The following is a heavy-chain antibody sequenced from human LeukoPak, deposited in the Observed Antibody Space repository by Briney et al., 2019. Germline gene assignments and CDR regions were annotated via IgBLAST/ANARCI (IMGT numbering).Heavy chain of an antibody. CDR3: ARLSSSSVDY. D-gene: IGHD6-13*01. Sequence: GGSLRLSCAASGFTFSSYAMHWVRQAPGKGLEWVAVISYDGSNKYYADSVKGRLTISRDNSKNTLYLQMNSLRAEDTAVYYCARLSSSSVDYWGQGTLVTVSS. J-gene: IGHJ4*02. CDR1: GFTFSSYA. V-gene: IGHV3-30-3*01. CDR2: ISYDGSNK.